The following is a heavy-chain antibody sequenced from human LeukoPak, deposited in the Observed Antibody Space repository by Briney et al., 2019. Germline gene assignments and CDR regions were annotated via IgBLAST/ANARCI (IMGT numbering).Heavy chain of an antibody. J-gene: IGHJ4*02. CDR3: ASSLVH. CDR2: ISYDGSNE. Sequence: GGSLRLSCAASGFTFSSYVMHRVRQAPGKGLEWVAIISYDGSNEYYADSVKGRFTISRDNAKNTLYLQMNSLRAEDTAVYYCASSLVHWGQGTLVTVSS. CDR1: GFTFSSYV. V-gene: IGHV3-30*04.